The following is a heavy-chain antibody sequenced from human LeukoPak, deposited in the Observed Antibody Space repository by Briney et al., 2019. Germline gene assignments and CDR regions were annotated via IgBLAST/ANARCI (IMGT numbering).Heavy chain of an antibody. Sequence: SETLSLTCTVSGGSISSSSYYWGWIRQPPGKGLERIGSIFHRGNSYYNPSLKSRVTISVDRSKNQFSLKLRSVTAADTAVYYCAREAFSSGYYDDYWGQGTLVTVSS. CDR2: IFHRGNS. D-gene: IGHD3-22*01. V-gene: IGHV4-39*07. CDR3: AREAFSSGYYDDY. J-gene: IGHJ4*02. CDR1: GGSISSSSYY.